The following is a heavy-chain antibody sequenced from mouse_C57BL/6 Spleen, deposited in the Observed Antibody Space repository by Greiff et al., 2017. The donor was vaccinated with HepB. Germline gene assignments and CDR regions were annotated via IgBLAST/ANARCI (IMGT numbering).Heavy chain of an antibody. CDR1: GYTFTSYW. J-gene: IGHJ1*03. Sequence: VQLQQPGAELVMPGASVKLSCKASGYTFTSYWMHWVKQRPGQGLEWIGEIDPSDSYTNYNQKFKGKSTLTVDKSSSTAYMQLSSLTSEDSAVYYCARRGSSGTLDVWGTGTTVTVSS. D-gene: IGHD2-14*01. CDR3: ARRGSSGTLDV. CDR2: IDPSDSYT. V-gene: IGHV1-69*01.